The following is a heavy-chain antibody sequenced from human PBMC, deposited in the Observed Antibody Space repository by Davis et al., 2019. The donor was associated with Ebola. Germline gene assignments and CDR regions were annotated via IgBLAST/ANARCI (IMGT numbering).Heavy chain of an antibody. V-gene: IGHV3-48*03. Sequence: LSLTCAASGFTFYRYEMNWVRQAPGKGLEWISYISDSGSTTYYTDSVKGRFTISRDNAKNSLYLQMNTLRVEDTAIYYCVPGTWIRGQGTLVTVSS. CDR3: VPGTWI. J-gene: IGHJ4*02. CDR1: GFTFYRYE. CDR2: ISDSGSTT. D-gene: IGHD5-18*01.